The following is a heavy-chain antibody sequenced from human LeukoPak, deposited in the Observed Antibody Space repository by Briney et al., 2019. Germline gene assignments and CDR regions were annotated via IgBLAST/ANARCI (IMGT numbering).Heavy chain of an antibody. Sequence: QPRASLRLSCAASGFTFSSYAMSWVRQAPGKGLEWVSAISGSGGSTYYADSVKGRFTISRNNSKNTLYLQMNSLRAEDTAVYYCATTGRVTAIPACDYWGQGTLVTVSS. V-gene: IGHV3-23*01. J-gene: IGHJ4*02. CDR3: ATTGRVTAIPACDY. CDR1: GFTFSSYA. CDR2: ISGSGGST. D-gene: IGHD2-21*02.